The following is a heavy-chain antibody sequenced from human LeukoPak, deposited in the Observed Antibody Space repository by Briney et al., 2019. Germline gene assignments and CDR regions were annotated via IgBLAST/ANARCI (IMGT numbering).Heavy chain of an antibody. CDR3: ARDVHGTLDF. J-gene: IGHJ4*02. V-gene: IGHV3-7*01. D-gene: IGHD1-26*01. CDR1: GFSLSNYW. CDR2: IRQDGGDK. Sequence: GGSLRLSCEAFGFSLSNYWMAWVRQGPGKGLEWVANIRQDGGDKGHADSVKDRFTISRDNAKNSVYLQMSSLGADDSGLYYCARDVHGTLDFWGQGILVTVSS.